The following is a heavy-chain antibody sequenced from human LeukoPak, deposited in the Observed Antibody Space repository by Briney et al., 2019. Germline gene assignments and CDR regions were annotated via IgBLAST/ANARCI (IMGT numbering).Heavy chain of an antibody. CDR3: ARLVDGANTRVDS. J-gene: IGHJ4*02. CDR1: RGSISPDH. D-gene: IGHD4/OR15-4a*01. V-gene: IGHV4-59*08. CDR2: IFYTGRA. Sequence: SETLSLTCTVSRGSISPDHCAWIRQPPGKGLEWIGYIFYTGRARYNPSLEGRATLTVDMSKNQVFLKLRSVTAADTATYYCARLVDGANTRVDSWGQGTLVTVSS.